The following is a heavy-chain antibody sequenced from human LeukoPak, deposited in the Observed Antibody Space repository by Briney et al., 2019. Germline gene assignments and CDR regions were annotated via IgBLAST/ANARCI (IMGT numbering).Heavy chain of an antibody. CDR2: ISYDGSNK. J-gene: IGHJ4*02. CDR1: GFTFNNYA. CDR3: ARDKAYKIVVADVDY. D-gene: IGHD3-22*01. Sequence: PGKSLRLSCAASGFTFNNYAMHWVRQAPGKGLEWVAVISYDGSNKYYADSVKGRFTISRDNSKNTLYLQMNSLRAEDTAVYYCARDKAYKIVVADVDYWGQGTLVTVSS. V-gene: IGHV3-30-3*01.